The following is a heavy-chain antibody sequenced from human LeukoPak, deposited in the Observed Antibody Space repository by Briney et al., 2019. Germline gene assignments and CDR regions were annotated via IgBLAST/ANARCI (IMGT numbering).Heavy chain of an antibody. V-gene: IGHV3-23*01. CDR1: GFTLNSYA. J-gene: IGHJ4*02. D-gene: IGHD1-26*01. CDR3: AISRYSGSYPFDY. Sequence: GGSLRLSCAASGFTLNSYAMSWVRQAPGKGLEWVSAISGSGGSTYYTDSVKGRFTISRDNSKNTLYLQMNSLRAEDTAVYYCAISRYSGSYPFDYWGQGTLVTVSS. CDR2: ISGSGGST.